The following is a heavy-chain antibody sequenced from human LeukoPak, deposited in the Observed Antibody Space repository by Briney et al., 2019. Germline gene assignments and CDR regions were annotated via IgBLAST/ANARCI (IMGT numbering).Heavy chain of an antibody. Sequence: PSETLSLTCAVSDYSISSGYYWGWIRQPPGKGLEWIGSIYHSGSTYYNPSLKSRVTISVDTSKNQFSLKLSSVTAADTAAYYCAAGYCSGGSCYSVVHDAFDIWGQGTMVTVSS. V-gene: IGHV4-38-2*01. D-gene: IGHD2-15*01. CDR2: IYHSGST. CDR3: AAGYCSGGSCYSVVHDAFDI. J-gene: IGHJ3*02. CDR1: DYSISSGYY.